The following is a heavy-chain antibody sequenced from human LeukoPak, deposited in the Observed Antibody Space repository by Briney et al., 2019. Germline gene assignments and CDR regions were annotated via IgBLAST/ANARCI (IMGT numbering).Heavy chain of an antibody. CDR3: ASMLQIVTTDPFDI. J-gene: IGHJ3*02. CDR2: INPNSGGT. D-gene: IGHD5-12*01. V-gene: IGHV1-2*02. CDR1: GYAFTGSY. Sequence: GASVKVSCKASGYAFTGSYLHWVRQAPGQGLRWKGWINPNSGGTNYAQNFQGRVTMTRDTSISTAYMVLRSLRSDDTAVYYCASMLQIVTTDPFDIWGQGTMVTVSS.